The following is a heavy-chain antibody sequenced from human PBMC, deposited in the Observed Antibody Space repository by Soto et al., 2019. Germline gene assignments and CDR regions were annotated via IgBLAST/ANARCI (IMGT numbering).Heavy chain of an antibody. Sequence: QVQLVESGGGVVQPGRSLRLSCAASGFTFSSYGMHWVRQAPGKGLEWVAVISYDGSNKYYADSVKGRFTISRDTSKNTLYLQMNSLSPEDTAVYYCAGGFSNYYGMDVWGQGTKVTVSS. D-gene: IGHD3-3*02. CDR2: ISYDGSNK. CDR1: GFTFSSYG. J-gene: IGHJ6*02. V-gene: IGHV3-30*03. CDR3: AGGFSNYYGMDV.